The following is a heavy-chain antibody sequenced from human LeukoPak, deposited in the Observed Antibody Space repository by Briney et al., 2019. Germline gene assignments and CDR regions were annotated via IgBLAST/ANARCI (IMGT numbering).Heavy chain of an antibody. V-gene: IGHV3-7*05. CDR1: GFTFSRNW. D-gene: IGHD4-17*01. J-gene: IGHJ4*02. CDR3: AREVYGDNYFDY. Sequence: GGSLRLSCAASGFTFSRNWMSWLRQAPGRGVEWVANIKQDGSDKYYVDSVKGRFTISRDNAKTSLFLQMNSLRVEDTAVYYCAREVYGDNYFDYWGRGTLVTVAS. CDR2: IKQDGSDK.